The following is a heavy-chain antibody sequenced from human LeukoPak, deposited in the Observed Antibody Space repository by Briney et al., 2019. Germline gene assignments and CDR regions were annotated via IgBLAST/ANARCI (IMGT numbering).Heavy chain of an antibody. CDR3: ARRSGGKPFDY. V-gene: IGHV4-39*01. J-gene: IGHJ4*02. Sequence: PSETQSLTCTVSGDSISSISYYWAWIRQPPGKGLEWIGTIYYSEITYYNPSLKSRVTLSVDTSNSQFSLKLSSVTAADTAVYYCARRSGGKPFDYGGQGTLVTVSS. D-gene: IGHD2-15*01. CDR1: GDSISSISYY. CDR2: IYYSEIT.